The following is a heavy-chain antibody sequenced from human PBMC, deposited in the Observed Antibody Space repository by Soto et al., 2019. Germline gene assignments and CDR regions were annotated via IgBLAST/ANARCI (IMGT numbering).Heavy chain of an antibody. CDR2: INPNSGGT. D-gene: IGHD4-17*01. J-gene: IGHJ3*02. Sequence: VSCKASGYTLTGYYMRWVRQAPGKGLEWMGWINPNSGGTNYAQKFQGWVTMTRDTSISTAYMELSRLRSDDTAVYYCASTDYGENGAFDIWGQGTMVTVSS. V-gene: IGHV1-2*04. CDR3: ASTDYGENGAFDI. CDR1: GYTLTGYY.